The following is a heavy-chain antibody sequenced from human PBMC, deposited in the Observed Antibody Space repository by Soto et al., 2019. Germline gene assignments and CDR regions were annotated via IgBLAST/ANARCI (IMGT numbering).Heavy chain of an antibody. CDR3: TTFSLISSEGVP. D-gene: IGHD2-8*01. J-gene: IGHJ5*02. CDR2: IKSQTDGGTA. Sequence: EVQLVESGGGLVKPGGSLRLSCAASGFTFSNAWMSWVRQAPGKGLEWVGRIKSQTDGGTADYAAPVKGSFTMSRDDSKNTLYLQMNSLRAEATAVYYGTTFSLISSEGVPWGQGTLVTVSS. V-gene: IGHV3-15*07. CDR1: GFTFSNAW.